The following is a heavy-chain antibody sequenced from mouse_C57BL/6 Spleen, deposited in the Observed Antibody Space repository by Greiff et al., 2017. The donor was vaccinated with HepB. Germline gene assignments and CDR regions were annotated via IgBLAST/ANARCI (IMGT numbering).Heavy chain of an antibody. CDR2: IDPSDSYT. Sequence: VQLQQPGAELVRPGTSVKLSCKASGYTFTSYWMHWVKQRPGQGLEWIGVIDPSDSYTNYNQKFKGKATLTVDTSSSTAYMQLSSLTSEDSAVYYCARMGGYYDYDSGLAYWGQGTLVTVSA. D-gene: IGHD2-4*01. CDR1: GYTFTSYW. V-gene: IGHV1-59*01. J-gene: IGHJ3*01. CDR3: ARMGGYYDYDSGLAY.